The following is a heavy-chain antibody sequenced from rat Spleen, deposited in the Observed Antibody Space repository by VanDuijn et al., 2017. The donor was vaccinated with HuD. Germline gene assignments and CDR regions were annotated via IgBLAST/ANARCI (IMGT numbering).Heavy chain of an antibody. CDR1: GFIFSNYG. Sequence: EVQLVESGGGLVQPGRSLKLSCVTSGFIFSNYGMHWIRQAPAKGLEWVASISPSGAITNYRDSVKGRFTISRDNAKRTVNLQMDSLRSEDSATYYCATDGYYDGTYYSVYVMDAWGQGASVTVSS. D-gene: IGHD1-12*02. CDR3: ATDGYYDGTYYSVYVMDA. J-gene: IGHJ4*01. CDR2: ISPSGAIT. V-gene: IGHV5-19*01.